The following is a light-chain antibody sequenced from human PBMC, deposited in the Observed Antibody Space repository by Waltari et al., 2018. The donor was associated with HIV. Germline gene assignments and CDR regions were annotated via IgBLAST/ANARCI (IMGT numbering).Light chain of an antibody. CDR1: SNDIGGYNY. CDR3: YSYTSTTSLSV. Sequence: QSALTQPASVSGSPGQSITISCSGTSNDIGGYNYVSWYQQHPGRAPKLIIYAVTSRHSGVSDRFSGSKSGNTASLTISGLQAEDEADYYCYSYTSTTSLSVFGTGTRVSVL. V-gene: IGLV2-14*01. J-gene: IGLJ1*01. CDR2: AVT.